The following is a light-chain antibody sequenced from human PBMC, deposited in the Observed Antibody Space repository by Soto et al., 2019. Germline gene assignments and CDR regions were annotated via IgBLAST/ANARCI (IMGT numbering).Light chain of an antibody. CDR2: DIS. V-gene: IGLV2-14*01. CDR1: SSDVGGYDY. Sequence: QSALTQPACVSGSPGQSITISCTGTSSDVGGYDYVSWYQQHPGKAPKLMIYDISNRPSGVSDRFSGSKSANTASLTISGLQAEDEADYYCSSFTASNTEVFGGGTKVTVL. CDR3: SSFTASNTEV. J-gene: IGLJ2*01.